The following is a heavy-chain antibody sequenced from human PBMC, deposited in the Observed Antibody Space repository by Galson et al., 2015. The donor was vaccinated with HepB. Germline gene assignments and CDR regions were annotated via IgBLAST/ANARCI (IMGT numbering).Heavy chain of an antibody. CDR2: IWYDGSNK. CDR3: ARDRCRSTSCIIAS. CDR1: GFTFSSYG. Sequence: SLRLSCAASGFTFSSYGIHWVRQAPGKGLEWVAVIWYDGSNKYYADSVKGRFTISRDNSKNTLYLQMNSLRAEDTAVYYCARDRCRSTSCIIASPGPGPLVPVSS. J-gene: IGHJ5*01. D-gene: IGHD2-2*01. V-gene: IGHV3-33*01.